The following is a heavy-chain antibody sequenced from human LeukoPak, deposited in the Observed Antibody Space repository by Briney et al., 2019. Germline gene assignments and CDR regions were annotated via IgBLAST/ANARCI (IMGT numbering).Heavy chain of an antibody. D-gene: IGHD1-14*01. CDR2: INYGGNT. CDR3: ARLVLSYGNAFDH. Sequence: SESLSLTCTVSSGSIRGSDYYWCWIRQPPGKGLEWIGSINYGGNTYYDSSLKSRVTISVDTSKNHFSLRLSSVTAADTAVYYCARLVLSYGNAFDHWGQGTLVTVSS. V-gene: IGHV4-39*02. CDR1: SGSIRGSDYY. J-gene: IGHJ4*02.